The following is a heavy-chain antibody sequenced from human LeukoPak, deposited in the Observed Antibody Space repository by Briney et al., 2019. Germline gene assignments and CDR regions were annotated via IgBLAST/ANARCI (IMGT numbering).Heavy chain of an antibody. CDR3: ATEKQGYDFWSGYYTPYYFDY. D-gene: IGHD3-3*01. Sequence: ASVRVSCKVSGYTLTELSMHWVRQAPGKGLEWMGGFDPEDGETIYAQKFRGRVTMTEDTSTDTAYMELSSLRSEDTAVYYCATEKQGYDFWSGYYTPYYFDYWGQGTLVTVSS. J-gene: IGHJ4*02. CDR1: GYTLTELS. V-gene: IGHV1-24*01. CDR2: FDPEDGET.